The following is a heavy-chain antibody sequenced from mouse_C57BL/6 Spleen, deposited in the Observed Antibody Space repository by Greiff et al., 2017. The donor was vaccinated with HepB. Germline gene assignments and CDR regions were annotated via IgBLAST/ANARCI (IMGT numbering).Heavy chain of an antibody. CDR1: GYTFTDYN. D-gene: IGHD2-1*01. J-gene: IGHJ4*01. CDR3: AANYYGYAMDY. CDR2: INPNNGGT. V-gene: IGHV1-22*01. Sequence: VQLKESGPELVKPGATVKMSCKASGYTFTDYNMHWVKQSHGKSLEWIGYINPNNGGTSYNQKFKGKATLTVNKSSSTAYMELRSLTSEDSAVYYCAANYYGYAMDYWGQGTSVTVSS.